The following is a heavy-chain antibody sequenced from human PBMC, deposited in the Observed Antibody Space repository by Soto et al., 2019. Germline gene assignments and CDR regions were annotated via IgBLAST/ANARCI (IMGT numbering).Heavy chain of an antibody. CDR2: IYWDGDK. J-gene: IGHJ4*02. CDR3: AHGTGPPNY. Sequence: QITLKESGPTLVKPTQTLTLTCTFSGFSLTTDGVGVGWIRQPPGKALEWLALIYWDGDKRYSPSLKRRLTITKDTSKNQVILTMTDMDPVDTGTYYSAHGTGPPNYWGQGTLVTVSS. V-gene: IGHV2-5*02. CDR1: GFSLTTDGVG.